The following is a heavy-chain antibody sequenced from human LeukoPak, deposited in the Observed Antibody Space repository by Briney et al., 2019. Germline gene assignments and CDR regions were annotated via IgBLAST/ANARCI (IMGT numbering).Heavy chain of an antibody. CDR2: VGSAANT. D-gene: IGHD2-21*02. Sequence: GGSLRLSCAAYGFTFRTYDMSWVRQTPGKGLEWVSVVGSAANTYYADSVKGRFTISRDNSKNTLYLQMNSLRAEDTAVYYCAREGVVVTASFDYWGQGTLVTVSS. CDR1: GFTFRTYD. V-gene: IGHV3-66*02. CDR3: AREGVVVTASFDY. J-gene: IGHJ4*02.